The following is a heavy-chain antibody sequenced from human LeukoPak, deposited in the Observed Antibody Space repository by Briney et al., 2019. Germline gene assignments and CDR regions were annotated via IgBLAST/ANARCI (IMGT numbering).Heavy chain of an antibody. CDR1: GFTFDDYA. Sequence: GGSLRLSCAASGFTFDDYAMHWVRQAPGKGLEWVSGINWNSGSIGYADSVKGRFTISRDNSKNTLYLQMNSLRAEDTAIYYCANAAFYYTSGTYVWGQGTLVTVSS. D-gene: IGHD3-10*01. CDR3: ANAAFYYTSGTYV. V-gene: IGHV3-9*01. CDR2: INWNSGSI. J-gene: IGHJ4*02.